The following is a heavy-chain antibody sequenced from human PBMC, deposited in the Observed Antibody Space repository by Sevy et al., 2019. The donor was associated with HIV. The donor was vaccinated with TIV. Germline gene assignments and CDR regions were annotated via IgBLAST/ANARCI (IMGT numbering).Heavy chain of an antibody. Sequence: SETLSLTCTVSGGSISSGGYYWSWIRQHPGKGLEWIGYIYSSGSTYYNPSLKSRVTISVDTSKNQFSPKLSAVTAADTAVYYCASQSIAAAGTFDYWGQGTLVTVSS. CDR2: IYSSGST. D-gene: IGHD6-13*01. J-gene: IGHJ4*02. CDR1: GGSISSGGYY. V-gene: IGHV4-31*03. CDR3: ASQSIAAAGTFDY.